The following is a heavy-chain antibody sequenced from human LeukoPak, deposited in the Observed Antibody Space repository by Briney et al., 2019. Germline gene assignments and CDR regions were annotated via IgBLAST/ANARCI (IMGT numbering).Heavy chain of an antibody. J-gene: IGHJ5*02. CDR3: ARHSRILFDP. Sequence: KTSETLSLTCTVSGGSISSRSYYWGWIRQPPGKGLEWIGSIYYSGSTYYNPSLKSRVTISVDTSKNQFSLKLSSVTAADTAVYYCARHSRILFDPWGQGTLVTVSS. D-gene: IGHD2-2*01. V-gene: IGHV4-39*01. CDR2: IYYSGST. CDR1: GGSISSRSYY.